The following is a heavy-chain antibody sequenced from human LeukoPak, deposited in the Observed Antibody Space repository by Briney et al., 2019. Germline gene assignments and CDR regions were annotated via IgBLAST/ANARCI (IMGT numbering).Heavy chain of an antibody. V-gene: IGHV3-72*01. CDR1: GFTFSDHY. D-gene: IGHD6-19*01. CDR3: ARAVFNSAWLGDY. J-gene: IGHJ4*02. CDR2: SRNKANSYTT. Sequence: GGSLRLSCAASGFTFSDHYMDWVRQAPGKGLEWVGRSRNKANSYTTEYAASVKGRFTISRDDSKNSLYLQMNSLKTEDTAVYYCARAVFNSAWLGDYWGQGTLVTVSS.